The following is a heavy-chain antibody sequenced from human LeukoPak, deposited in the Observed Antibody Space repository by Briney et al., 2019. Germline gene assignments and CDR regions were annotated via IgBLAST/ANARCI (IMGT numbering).Heavy chain of an antibody. Sequence: SETLSLTCTVSGGSLSSYYWSWIRQPPGKGLEWIGYIYYSGSTNYNPSLKSRVTISVDTYKNQFSLKLSSVTAADTAVYYCARDQLGGYYYDYWGQGTLVTVSS. J-gene: IGHJ4*02. CDR2: IYYSGST. V-gene: IGHV4-59*01. CDR1: GGSLSSYY. CDR3: ARDQLGGYYYDY. D-gene: IGHD3-22*01.